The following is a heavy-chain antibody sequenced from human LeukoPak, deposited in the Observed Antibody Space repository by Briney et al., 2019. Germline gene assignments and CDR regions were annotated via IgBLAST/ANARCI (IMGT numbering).Heavy chain of an antibody. V-gene: IGHV3-23*01. CDR2: IASKGANS. Sequence: PGGSLRLSCAASGFNFRDAAMTWVRQAPGKGLEWVSLIASKGANSYYAESVKGRFSISRDNSKNMLSLQMNSLRVEDTARYYCAKDIQLSTWGLGTVVTVSS. CDR1: GFNFRDAA. J-gene: IGHJ3*01. D-gene: IGHD5-24*01. CDR3: AKDIQLST.